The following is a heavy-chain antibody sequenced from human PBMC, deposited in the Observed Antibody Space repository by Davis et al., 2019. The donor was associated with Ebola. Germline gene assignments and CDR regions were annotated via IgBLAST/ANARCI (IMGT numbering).Heavy chain of an antibody. CDR2: IIPIFGTA. J-gene: IGHJ6*01. CDR1: GGTFSSYA. Sequence: SVKVSCKASGGTFSSYAISWVRQAPGQGLEWMGGIIPIFGTANYAQKFQGRVTITADESTSTAYMELSSLHQGPIGLPPGTLLREHLWG. CDR3: TLLREHL. V-gene: IGHV1-69*13.